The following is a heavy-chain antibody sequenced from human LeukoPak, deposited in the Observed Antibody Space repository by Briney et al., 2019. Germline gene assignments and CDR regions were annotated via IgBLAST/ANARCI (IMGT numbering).Heavy chain of an antibody. CDR2: ISSSGDT. CDR1: GFTFRKFD. D-gene: IGHD5-12*01. V-gene: IGHV3-13*04. CDR3: VRALYNSGQFDP. Sequence: GGSLRLSCAASGFTFRKFDMRWVRHATGKGLEWLSGISSSGDTFYQDSVKGRFTISRENGENSLFLQLNSLRTGDTAVYYCVRALYNSGQFDPWGEGTLVTVSS. J-gene: IGHJ5*02.